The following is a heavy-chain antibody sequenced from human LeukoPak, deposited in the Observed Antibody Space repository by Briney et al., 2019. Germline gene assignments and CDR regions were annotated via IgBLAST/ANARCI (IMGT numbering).Heavy chain of an antibody. Sequence: SETLSLTCTVSGGSISSYYWSWIRQPPGKGLEWIGYIYYSGSTNYNPSLKSRVTISVDTSKNQFSLKLSSVTAADTAVYYCARGGYTHRYFDYWGQGTLVTVSS. CDR2: IYYSGST. J-gene: IGHJ4*02. D-gene: IGHD3-16*02. V-gene: IGHV4-59*01. CDR3: ARGGYTHRYFDY. CDR1: GGSISSYY.